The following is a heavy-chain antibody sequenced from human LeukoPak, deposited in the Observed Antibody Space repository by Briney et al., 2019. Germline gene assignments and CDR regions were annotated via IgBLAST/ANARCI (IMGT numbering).Heavy chain of an antibody. Sequence: PSETLSLTCTVSGYSISSGGYYWSWIRQHLGKGLEWIGYIYYSGSTYYNPSLKSRVTISVDTSKNQFSLKLSSVTAADTAVYYCARQTYGDYGIDYWGQGTLVTVSS. CDR1: GYSISSGGYY. V-gene: IGHV4-31*03. J-gene: IGHJ4*02. CDR2: IYYSGST. D-gene: IGHD4-17*01. CDR3: ARQTYGDYGIDY.